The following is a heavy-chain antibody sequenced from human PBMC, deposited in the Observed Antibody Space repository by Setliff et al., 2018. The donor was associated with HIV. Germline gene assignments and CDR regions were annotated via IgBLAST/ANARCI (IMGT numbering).Heavy chain of an antibody. D-gene: IGHD3-22*01. CDR1: GFTFSSYW. J-gene: IGHJ3*02. CDR2: IKQDGSEK. V-gene: IGHV3-7*01. CDR3: ARDPTYYFDSSGPYDAFDI. Sequence: HPGGSLRLSCAASGFTFSSYWMSWVRQAPGKGLEWVANIKQDGSEKYYVDSVKGRFTISRDNSKTTLYVQMNSLRAEDTAVYYCARDPTYYFDSSGPYDAFDIWGQGTMVTVSS.